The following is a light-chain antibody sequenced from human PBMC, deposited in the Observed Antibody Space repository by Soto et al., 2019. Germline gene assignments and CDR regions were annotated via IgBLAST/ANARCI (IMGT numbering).Light chain of an antibody. CDR2: GAS. J-gene: IGKJ2*01. CDR3: QQYNTYS. V-gene: IGKV1-5*03. CDR1: RIIGNW. Sequence: DLPMTQSPPTLSASVGDRVTISCRASRIIGNWLAWYQQKPGKAPKLLIYGASTLESGVPSRFSGSGSGTEFTLTISGLQPDDFATYYCQQYNTYSFGQGTHVEIK.